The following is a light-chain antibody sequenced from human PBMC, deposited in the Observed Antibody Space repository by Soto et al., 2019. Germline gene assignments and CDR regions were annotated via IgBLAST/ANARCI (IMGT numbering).Light chain of an antibody. CDR3: AAWDDSLNGEVV. J-gene: IGLJ2*01. CDR1: SSNIGSNS. Sequence: QSVLTQPPSASGTPGQRVTISCSGSSSNIGSNSVNWYQQLPGTAPKLLIYSTNQRPSGVPYRFSGSKSDTSASLAISGLQSEDEADYYCAAWDDSLNGEVVFGGGTKVTVL. CDR2: STN. V-gene: IGLV1-44*01.